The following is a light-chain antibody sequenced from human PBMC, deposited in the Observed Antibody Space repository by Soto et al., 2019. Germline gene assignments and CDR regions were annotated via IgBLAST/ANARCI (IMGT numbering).Light chain of an antibody. CDR1: ESLLHSNGYNY. CDR2: LGS. Sequence: DIVMTQSPLSLPVTPGEPASSSCRASESLLHSNGYNYLDRNLQKPGQSPQLLSYLGSNRASGVPDRFSGSGSGTDFTLKISRVEAEDVGVYYCMQAQQTPQAFGPGTKVDIK. CDR3: MQAQQTPQA. V-gene: IGKV2-28*01. J-gene: IGKJ3*01.